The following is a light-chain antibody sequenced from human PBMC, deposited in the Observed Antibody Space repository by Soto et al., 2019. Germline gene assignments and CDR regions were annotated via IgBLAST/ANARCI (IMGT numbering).Light chain of an antibody. V-gene: IGKV3-15*01. CDR1: QSVSSK. CDR3: QQYNSWPRT. Sequence: EIVMTQSPATLSVSPGERATLSCRASQSVSSKLAWYQQKLGQAPRLLIYGASTRATGVPARFSGSGSGTDFTLTITSLQSEDFVVYYCQQYNSWPRTFGQGTKVEIK. J-gene: IGKJ1*01. CDR2: GAS.